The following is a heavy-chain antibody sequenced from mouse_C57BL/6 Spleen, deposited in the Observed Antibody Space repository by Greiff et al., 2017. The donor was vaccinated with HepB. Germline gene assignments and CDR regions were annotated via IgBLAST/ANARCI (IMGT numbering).Heavy chain of an antibody. CDR2: IYPGDGDT. Sequence: VQLVESGPELVKPGASVKISCKASGYAFSSSWMNWVKQRPGKGLEWIGRIYPGDGDTNYNGKFKGKATLTADKSSSTAYMQLSSLTSEDSAVYFCARGNSNYFYYAMDYWGQGTSVTVSS. CDR3: ARGNSNYFYYAMDY. D-gene: IGHD2-5*01. CDR1: GYAFSSSW. J-gene: IGHJ4*01. V-gene: IGHV1-82*01.